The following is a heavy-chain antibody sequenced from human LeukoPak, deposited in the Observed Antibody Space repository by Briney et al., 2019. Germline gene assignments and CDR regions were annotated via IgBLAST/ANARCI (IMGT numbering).Heavy chain of an antibody. CDR3: ARDLRDTAMVTGY. Sequence: GSLRLTCAASGFTFSVYYMSWIRQAPGEGREWGSYISSSGSTIYYTDSVRGRFTISRDNTKNSLYLQINSQRAEDTAVYYCARDLRDTAMVTGYWGQGTLVTVSS. V-gene: IGHV3-11*01. J-gene: IGHJ4*02. CDR2: ISSSGSTI. CDR1: GFTFSVYY. D-gene: IGHD5-18*01.